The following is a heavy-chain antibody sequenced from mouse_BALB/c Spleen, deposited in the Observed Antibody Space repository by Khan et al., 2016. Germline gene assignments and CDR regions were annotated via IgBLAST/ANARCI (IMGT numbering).Heavy chain of an antibody. CDR1: GFTFSSFG. CDR2: ISSGSSTI. J-gene: IGHJ4*01. Sequence: EVELVESGGGLVQPGGSRKLSCAASGFTFSSFGMHWVRQAPVKGLEWVAYISSGSSTIYYADTVKGRFTISRDNPKNTLFLQMTSLRSEDTAMYYCARDYYGNHYYAMDYWGQGTSVTVSS. D-gene: IGHD2-1*01. CDR3: ARDYYGNHYYAMDY. V-gene: IGHV5-17*02.